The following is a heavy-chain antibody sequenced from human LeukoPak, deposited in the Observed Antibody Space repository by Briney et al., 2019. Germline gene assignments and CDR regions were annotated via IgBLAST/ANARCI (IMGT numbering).Heavy chain of an antibody. CDR2: ISAYNGNT. J-gene: IGHJ5*02. CDR1: GYTFTNYG. CDR3: AGDNYYGSGSSYIWFDP. D-gene: IGHD3-10*01. Sequence: ASVKVSCKASGYTFTNYGISWVRQAPGQGLEWMGWISAYNGNTNYAQKLQGRVTMTTDTSTSTAYMKLRNLRSDDTAVYYCAGDNYYGSGSSYIWFDPWGQGTLVTVSS. V-gene: IGHV1-18*01.